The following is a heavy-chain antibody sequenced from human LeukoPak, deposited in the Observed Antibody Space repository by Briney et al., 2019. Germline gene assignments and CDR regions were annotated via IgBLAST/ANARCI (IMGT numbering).Heavy chain of an antibody. J-gene: IGHJ4*02. Sequence: NPNCGGTTSAQTFQGRVTMTREKSNRTAYMEMNRQTSDDTAVYYCARDLPSTPNWELDYWGQGTLVTVSS. V-gene: IGHV1-2*02. CDR3: ARDLPSTPNWELDY. CDR2: NPNCGGT. D-gene: IGHD7-27*01.